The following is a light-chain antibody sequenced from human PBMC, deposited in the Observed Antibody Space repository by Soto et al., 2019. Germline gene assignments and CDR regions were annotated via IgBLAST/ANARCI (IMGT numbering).Light chain of an antibody. CDR1: SSDVGGYNY. V-gene: IGLV2-14*01. Sequence: QSALTQPASVSGSPGQSITISCTGTSSDVGGYNYVSWYQQHPGKAPKLMIYDVSNRPSGVSNRFSGSTSGNTASLTISGLQAEDEADYYCSSYTSSSGGVFGGGSKRTVL. CDR2: DVS. J-gene: IGLJ3*02. CDR3: SSYTSSSGGV.